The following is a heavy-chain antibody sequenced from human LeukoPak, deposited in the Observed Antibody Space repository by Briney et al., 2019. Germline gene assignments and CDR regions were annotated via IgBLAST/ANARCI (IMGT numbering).Heavy chain of an antibody. V-gene: IGHV3-23*01. CDR2: ISGSGGST. Sequence: GWSLRLSCAASGFTFSSYAMSWVRQAPGKGLEWVSAISGSGGSTYYADSVKGRFTISRDNSKNTLYLQMNSLRAEDTAVYYCAKDSSPYYYDSSGYYPYWYFDLWGRGTLVTVSS. D-gene: IGHD3-22*01. CDR1: GFTFSSYA. J-gene: IGHJ2*01. CDR3: AKDSSPYYYDSSGYYPYWYFDL.